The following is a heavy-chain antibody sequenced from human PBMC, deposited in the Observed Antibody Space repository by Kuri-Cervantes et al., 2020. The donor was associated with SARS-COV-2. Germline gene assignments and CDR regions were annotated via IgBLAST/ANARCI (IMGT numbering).Heavy chain of an antibody. D-gene: IGHD3-16*01. J-gene: IGHJ6*02. V-gene: IGHV3-30*18. CDR1: GFTFSNYG. CDR2: VSYDGSYK. Sequence: GESLKISCAASGFTFSNYGMHCVRQAPGKGLEWVALVSYDGSYKYYAGSVRGRFTISRDNSNKTVYLQMNSLRTEDTAVYYCAKSRSDGGGFFDYGVDVWGQGTTVTVSS. CDR3: AKSRSDGGGFFDYGVDV.